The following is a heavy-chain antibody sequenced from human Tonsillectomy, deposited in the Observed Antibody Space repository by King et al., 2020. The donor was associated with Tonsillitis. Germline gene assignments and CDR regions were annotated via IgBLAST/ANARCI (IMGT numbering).Heavy chain of an antibody. CDR1: GFTFSSYA. D-gene: IGHD3-22*01. Sequence: LVESGGGVVQPGRSLRLSCAASGFTFSSYAMHWVRQAPGKGLEWVAFISYDGNTEKYADSVKGRFTISRDNSKNTLNLQMSSLRAEDTAVYFCARPLYDNIGYYYTFDYWGQGTLVSVSS. V-gene: IGHV3-30-3*01. J-gene: IGHJ4*02. CDR3: ARPLYDNIGYYYTFDY. CDR2: ISYDGNTE.